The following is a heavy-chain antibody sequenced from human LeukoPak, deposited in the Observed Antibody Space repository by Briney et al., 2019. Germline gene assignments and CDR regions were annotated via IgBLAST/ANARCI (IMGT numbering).Heavy chain of an antibody. CDR1: GFTFSSYG. CDR3: AKKGVEVVVITPDWFDP. V-gene: IGHV3-23*01. D-gene: IGHD3-22*01. CDR2: ISGSGGST. J-gene: IGHJ5*02. Sequence: PGGSLRLSCAASGFTFSSYGMSWVRQAPGKGLEWVSAISGSGGSTYYADSVKGRFTISRDNSKNTLYLQMNSLRAEDTAVYYCAKKGVEVVVITPDWFDPWGQGTLVTVSS.